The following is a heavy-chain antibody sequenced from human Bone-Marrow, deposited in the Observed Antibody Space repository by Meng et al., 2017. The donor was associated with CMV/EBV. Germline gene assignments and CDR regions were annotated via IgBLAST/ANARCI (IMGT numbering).Heavy chain of an antibody. Sequence: SETLSLTCAVYGGSFSGYYWSWIRQPPGKGLEWIGEINHSGSTNYNPSLKSRVTISVDTSKNQFSLKLNSVTPEDTAVYYCAKLGSTSCSWGQGTLVTVSS. J-gene: IGHJ5*02. CDR2: INHSGST. CDR3: AKLGSTSCS. D-gene: IGHD2-2*01. V-gene: IGHV4-34*01. CDR1: GGSFSGYY.